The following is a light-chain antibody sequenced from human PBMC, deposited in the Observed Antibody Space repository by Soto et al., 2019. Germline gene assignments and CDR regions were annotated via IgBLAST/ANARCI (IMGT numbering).Light chain of an antibody. CDR2: DAS. CDR3: QHYINFSGT. Sequence: DIQMTQSPSPLSASVGDRVTITCRASQSISNWLAWYQQKPGKAPKLLIYDASTLQSGVSSRFSGSGSGAEFTRTISNLQPDDFASYYCQHYINFSGTFGQGTTVDI. CDR1: QSISNW. J-gene: IGKJ1*01. V-gene: IGKV1-5*01.